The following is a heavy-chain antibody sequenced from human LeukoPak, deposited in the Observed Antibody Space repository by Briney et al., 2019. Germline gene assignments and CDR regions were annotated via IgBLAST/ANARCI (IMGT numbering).Heavy chain of an antibody. CDR3: ARLSEGEVEAFDI. CDR2: ISFDGDNE. Sequence: GGSLRLSCATSGFTFSNYAIHWVRQAPGKGLEWVADISFDGDNEYYADSVKGRFTISRDNSKNTLYLQMNSLRAEDTAVYYCARLSEGEVEAFDIWGQGTMVTVSS. D-gene: IGHD3-10*01. J-gene: IGHJ3*02. CDR1: GFTFSNYA. V-gene: IGHV3-30-3*01.